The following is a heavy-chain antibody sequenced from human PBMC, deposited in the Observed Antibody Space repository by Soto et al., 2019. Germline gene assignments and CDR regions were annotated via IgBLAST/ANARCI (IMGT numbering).Heavy chain of an antibody. V-gene: IGHV4-31*03. D-gene: IGHD1-1*01. CDR1: GGSISSGGYY. CDR2: IYYSGST. Sequence: QVQLQESGPGLVKPSETLSLTCTVSGGSISSGGYYWSWIRQHPGKGLEWIGYIYYSGSTYYNPSLKSRVTISVDTSKNQFSLKLSSVTAAGTAIYYCARDSPMTMVGPVQNWFDPWGQGTLVTVSS. J-gene: IGHJ5*02. CDR3: ARDSPMTMVGPVQNWFDP.